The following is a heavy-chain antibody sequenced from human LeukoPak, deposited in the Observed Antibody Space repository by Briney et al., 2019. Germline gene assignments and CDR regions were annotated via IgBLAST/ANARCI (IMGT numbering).Heavy chain of an antibody. CDR2: ISSSSSTI. J-gene: IGHJ4*02. V-gene: IGHV3-48*01. CDR1: GFTFSSYW. D-gene: IGHD6-6*01. CDR3: ARDTRHYSSSSPYFDY. Sequence: GGSLRLSCAASGFTFSSYWMSWVRQAPGKGLEWVSYISSSSSTIYYADSVKGRFTISRDNAKNSLYLQMNSLRAEDTAVYYCARDTRHYSSSSPYFDYWGQGTLVTVSS.